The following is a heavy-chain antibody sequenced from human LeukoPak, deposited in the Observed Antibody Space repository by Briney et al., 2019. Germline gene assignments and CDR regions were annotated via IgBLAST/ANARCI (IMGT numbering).Heavy chain of an antibody. D-gene: IGHD6-13*01. CDR3: AKPNRDTGTSYYFDY. J-gene: IGHJ4*02. V-gene: IGHV3-74*01. Sequence: QPGGSLRLSCAASGFTSSSYWVQWVRQAPGKGLVWISRINSDGSSLSYADSVKGRFTISRDNAKNTVYLQMNSLRAEDTAVYYCAKPNRDTGTSYYFDYWGQGTLVTVSS. CDR1: GFTSSSYW. CDR2: INSDGSSL.